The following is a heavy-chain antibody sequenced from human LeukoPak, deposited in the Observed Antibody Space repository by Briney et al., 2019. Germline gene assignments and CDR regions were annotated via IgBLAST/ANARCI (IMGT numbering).Heavy chain of an antibody. Sequence: GGSLRLSCAASGFTFTNYWMHWVRQAPGKGLVWVSRINSDGHTTTYADSVKGRFTISRDNAKNSLYLQMNSLRAEDTAVYYCARDRAIILFGAFVIWGQGTMVTVSS. V-gene: IGHV3-74*01. D-gene: IGHD3-3*01. CDR1: GFTFTNYW. CDR2: INSDGHTT. CDR3: ARDRAIILFGAFVI. J-gene: IGHJ3*02.